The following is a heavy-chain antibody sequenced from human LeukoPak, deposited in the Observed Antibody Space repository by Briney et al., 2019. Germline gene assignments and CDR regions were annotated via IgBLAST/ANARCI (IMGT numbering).Heavy chain of an antibody. CDR3: AKRRGCSGSSCYSDH. Sequence: GGSLRLSCAASGFTFSSYAMSWVRQAPGKGLEWVSTINGIGVNTYYTDSAKGRFTVSRDNSKNTVYLQMNSLRAEDTAVYYCAKRRGCSGSSCYSDHWGQGTLVTVSS. CDR2: INGIGVNT. V-gene: IGHV3-23*01. CDR1: GFTFSSYA. D-gene: IGHD2-15*01. J-gene: IGHJ4*02.